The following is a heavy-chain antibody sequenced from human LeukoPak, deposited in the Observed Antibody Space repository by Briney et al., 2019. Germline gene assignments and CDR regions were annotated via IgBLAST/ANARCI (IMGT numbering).Heavy chain of an antibody. Sequence: GGSLRLSCSASGFTFSSYSMNWVRQAPGKGLEWVSSISSSSSYIYYADSVKGRFTISRDNAKNSLYLQMNSLRAEDTAVYYCARAYDYVWGSYRQSSDYWGQGTLVTVSS. CDR3: ARAYDYVWGSYRQSSDY. D-gene: IGHD3-16*02. CDR2: ISSSSSYI. J-gene: IGHJ4*02. CDR1: GFTFSSYS. V-gene: IGHV3-21*01.